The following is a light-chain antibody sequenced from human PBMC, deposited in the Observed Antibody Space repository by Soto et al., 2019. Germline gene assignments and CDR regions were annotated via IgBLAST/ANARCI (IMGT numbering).Light chain of an antibody. CDR1: SIDVGGYNY. CDR3: SSYTSSSTLVV. Sequence: QSVLTQPASVSGSPGQSITISCTGTSIDVGGYNYVSWHQQHPGKAPKLMIYDVSNRPSGVSNRFSGSKSGNTASLTISGLQAEDEADYYCSSYTSSSTLVVFGGGTQLTVL. V-gene: IGLV2-14*01. J-gene: IGLJ2*01. CDR2: DVS.